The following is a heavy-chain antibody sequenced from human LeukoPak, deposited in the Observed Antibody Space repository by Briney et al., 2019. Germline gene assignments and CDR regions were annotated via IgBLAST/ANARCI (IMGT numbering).Heavy chain of an antibody. V-gene: IGHV3-33*01. Sequence: GKSLRLSCAASGFTFSSYCKHWVRQAPGKGLEWVAVIWYDGSNKYYGDSVKGRFTVSRDNSKNTLYLQMNSLRAEDTAVYYCASDGGVIVTIDYWGQGTLVTVSS. D-gene: IGHD3-16*02. CDR3: ASDGGVIVTIDY. CDR1: GFTFSSYC. J-gene: IGHJ4*02. CDR2: IWYDGSNK.